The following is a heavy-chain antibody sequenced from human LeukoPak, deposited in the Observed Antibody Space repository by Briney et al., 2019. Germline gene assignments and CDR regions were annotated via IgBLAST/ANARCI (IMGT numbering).Heavy chain of an antibody. CDR3: ARWGRRAAAGTRWGVVIDY. J-gene: IGHJ4*02. CDR1: GGSFSGYY. Sequence: PSETLSLTCAVYGGSFSGYYWSWIRQPPGKGLEWIGEINHSGSTNYNPSLKSRVTISVDTSKNQFSLKLSSVTAADTAVYYCARWGRRAAAGTRWGVVIDYWGQGTLVTVSS. D-gene: IGHD6-13*01. CDR2: INHSGST. V-gene: IGHV4-34*01.